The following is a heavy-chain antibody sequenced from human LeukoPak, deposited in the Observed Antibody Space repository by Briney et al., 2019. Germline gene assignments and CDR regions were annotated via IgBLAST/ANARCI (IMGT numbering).Heavy chain of an antibody. CDR3: ARTSHSSGWLSGAFDI. CDR2: IYHSGST. D-gene: IGHD6-19*01. CDR1: GYSISSGYY. J-gene: IGHJ3*02. V-gene: IGHV4-38-2*02. Sequence: KPSETLSLTCTVSGYSISSGYYWGWIRQPPGKGLEWIGSIYHSGSTYYNPSLKSRVTISVDTSKNQFSLKLSSVTAADTAVYYCARTSHSSGWLSGAFDIWGQGTMVTVSS.